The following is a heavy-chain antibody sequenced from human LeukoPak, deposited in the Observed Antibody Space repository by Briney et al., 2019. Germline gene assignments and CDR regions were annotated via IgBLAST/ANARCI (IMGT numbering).Heavy chain of an antibody. J-gene: IGHJ5*02. CDR3: AKDRVSPGFNWFDP. CDR1: GVIISSYA. D-gene: IGHD2/OR15-2a*01. CDR2: INGRGDNT. V-gene: IGHV3-23*01. Sequence: GGSLRLSCADSGVIISSYAMSWVRQAPGKGLEWVSAINGRGDNTYYADFVKGRFTISRDNSKSTVYLQMNSLRTEDTAVYYCAKDRVSPGFNWFDPWGQGTLVTVSS.